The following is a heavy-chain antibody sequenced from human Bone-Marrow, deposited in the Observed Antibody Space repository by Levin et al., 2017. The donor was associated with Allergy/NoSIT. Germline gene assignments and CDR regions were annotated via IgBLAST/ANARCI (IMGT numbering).Heavy chain of an antibody. V-gene: IGHV3-49*04. CDR2: IRAKTFGGTT. J-gene: IGHJ6*02. CDR1: GFTTGDYA. CDR3: SRDERTGYYYHGMDV. D-gene: IGHD3/OR15-3a*01. Sequence: GGSLRLSCTASGFTTGDYAVSWVRQAPGKGLEWVGFIRAKTFGGTTDYAASVKGRFTISTDDSKSIVYLHMTSLKTEDTAVYYCSRDERTGYYYHGMDVWGQGTTVTVSS.